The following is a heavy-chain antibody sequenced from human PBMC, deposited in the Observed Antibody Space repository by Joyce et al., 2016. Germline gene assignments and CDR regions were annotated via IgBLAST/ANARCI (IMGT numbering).Heavy chain of an antibody. CDR3: ARVSLVGAFDI. Sequence: QLEESGGGLVQPGGSLRFSCVAAEFTFSEYWMSWVRQAPGKGLEWVAHMSPNGREQYYVDSGKGRFTITRDNAKNSLYLQMNSLRGDDTAVYHCARVSLVGAFDIWGQGTMVTVSS. CDR1: EFTFSEYW. V-gene: IGHV3-7*05. CDR2: MSPNGREQ. J-gene: IGHJ3*02. D-gene: IGHD3-10*01.